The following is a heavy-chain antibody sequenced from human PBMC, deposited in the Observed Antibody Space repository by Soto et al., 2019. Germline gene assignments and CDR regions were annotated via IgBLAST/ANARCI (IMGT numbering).Heavy chain of an antibody. V-gene: IGHV3-30*18. CDR3: AKVIRADSTSSNFYYYSGLDV. J-gene: IGHJ6*02. CDR1: GFTFRTYG. CDR2: ISNNGINK. Sequence: QVQLVESGGGVVQPGRSLRLSCAASGFTFRTYGMHWVRQAPGKGLEWLAVISNNGINKYYADSVKGRFTISRDNSRDTLCLQMNSLRGEATAIYYCAKVIRADSTSSNFYYYSGLDVWGQGTTVTVSS. D-gene: IGHD6-6*01.